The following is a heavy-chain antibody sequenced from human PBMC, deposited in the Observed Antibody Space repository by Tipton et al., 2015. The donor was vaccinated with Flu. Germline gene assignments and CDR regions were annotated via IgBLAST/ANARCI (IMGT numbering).Heavy chain of an antibody. J-gene: IGHJ3*02. D-gene: IGHD2-21*02. CDR1: GGSISSSTYY. V-gene: IGHV4-39*07. Sequence: TLSLTCTVSGGSISSSTYYWGWIRQPPGKGLEWIGSMYNSGSTYYNTSLKSRVTISVDTSKNQFSLKLSSVTAADTAVYYCATLLFRSAFDIWGQGTMVTVSS. CDR2: MYNSGST. CDR3: ATLLFRSAFDI.